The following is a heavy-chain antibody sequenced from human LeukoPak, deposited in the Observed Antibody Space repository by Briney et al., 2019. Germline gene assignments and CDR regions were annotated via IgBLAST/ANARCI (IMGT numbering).Heavy chain of an antibody. V-gene: IGHV4-59*01. D-gene: IGHD3-3*01. CDR3: ARVITIFGVVTGWFDP. CDR1: GGSISSYY. CDR2: FYYSGST. J-gene: IGHJ5*02. Sequence: SETLSLTCTVSGGSISSYYWSWIRQPPGKGLEWIGYFYYSGSTNYNTSLKSRVTISVDTSKQQLSLKLSSVTAADTAVYYCARVITIFGVVTGWFDPWGQGTLVTVSS.